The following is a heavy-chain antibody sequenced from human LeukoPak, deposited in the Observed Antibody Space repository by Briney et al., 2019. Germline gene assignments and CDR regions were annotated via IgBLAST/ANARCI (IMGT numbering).Heavy chain of an antibody. D-gene: IGHD3-22*01. CDR2: MNPNSGNT. Sequence: GASVNVSCKASGYTFTSYDINWVRQAPGQGLEWMGWMNPNSGNTGYAQKFQGRVTITRNTSISTAYMELSSLRSEDTAVYYCAILWYYYDSSGYYQAEYFQHWGQGTLVTVSS. CDR3: AILWYYYDSSGYYQAEYFQH. CDR1: GYTFTSYD. V-gene: IGHV1-8*03. J-gene: IGHJ1*01.